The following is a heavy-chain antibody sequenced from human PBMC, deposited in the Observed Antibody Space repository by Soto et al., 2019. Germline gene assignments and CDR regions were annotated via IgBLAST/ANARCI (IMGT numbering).Heavy chain of an antibody. Sequence: PGESLKISCKGSGYDFPTYWIGWVRQMPGKGLEWMGIIYPGDSDTTYSPSFQGQVTISADKTISTAYLQWSSLKASDTAMYYCARPRGYSNYCDYWGQGTLVTVSS. J-gene: IGHJ4*02. D-gene: IGHD4-4*01. V-gene: IGHV5-51*01. CDR3: ARPRGYSNYCDY. CDR2: IYPGDSDT. CDR1: GYDFPTYW.